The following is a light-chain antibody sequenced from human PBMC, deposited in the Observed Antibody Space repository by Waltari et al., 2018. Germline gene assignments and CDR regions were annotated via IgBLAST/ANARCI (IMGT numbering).Light chain of an antibody. J-gene: IGKJ3*01. CDR1: QAISSY. V-gene: IGKV1-9*01. CDR2: AAS. Sequence: DLQLTQSPSFLSASVGDRVTITCRASQAISSYLAWYQQKPGKAPNRLISAASTWQSGVPSRLRGSGSGTEFTLTVSSLQPEDFATYYCQQVDNYPIFTFGPGTKVDIK. CDR3: QQVDNYPIFT.